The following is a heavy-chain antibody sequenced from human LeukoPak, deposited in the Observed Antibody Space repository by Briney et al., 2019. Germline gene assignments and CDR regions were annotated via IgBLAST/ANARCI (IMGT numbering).Heavy chain of an antibody. CDR2: INPNSGGT. V-gene: IGHV1-2*02. CDR3: ARGAKSYYYYHMDV. J-gene: IGHJ6*03. CDR1: GYTFTGYY. Sequence: ASVKVSCKASGYTFTGYYMHWVRQAPGRGLEWMGWINPNSGGTNYAQKFQGRVTMTRDTSISTAYMDVSRLTSDDTAVYYCARGAKSYYYYHMDVWGKGTTVTVSS.